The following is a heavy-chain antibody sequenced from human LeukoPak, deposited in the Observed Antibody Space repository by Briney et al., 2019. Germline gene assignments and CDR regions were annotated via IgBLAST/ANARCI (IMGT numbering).Heavy chain of an antibody. D-gene: IGHD2-21*02. CDR3: ARTYRAVTANPFDY. Sequence: SETLSLTCAVYGGSFSGYYWTWSRQSPGKGLEWIGQINHSGSTNYNPSLKSRVTISVDTSKNQVSLTLTSVTAADTAVYYCARTYRAVTANPFDYWGQGTLVTVSS. CDR1: GGSFSGYY. CDR2: INHSGST. V-gene: IGHV4-34*01. J-gene: IGHJ4*02.